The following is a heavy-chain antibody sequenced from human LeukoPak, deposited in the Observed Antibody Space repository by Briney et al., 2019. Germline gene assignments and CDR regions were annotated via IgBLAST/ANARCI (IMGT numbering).Heavy chain of an antibody. J-gene: IGHJ4*02. CDR2: LPYDGSNK. CDR1: GFTFSSYG. V-gene: IGHV3-33*08. Sequence: PGGSLRLSCAASGFTFSSYGMHWVRQAPGKGLEWVAFLPYDGSNKFYADSVKGRLTISRDNAKNSLYLQMNSLRAEDTAVYYCARSYLGGFDYWGQGTLVTVSS. D-gene: IGHD3-16*01. CDR3: ARSYLGGFDY.